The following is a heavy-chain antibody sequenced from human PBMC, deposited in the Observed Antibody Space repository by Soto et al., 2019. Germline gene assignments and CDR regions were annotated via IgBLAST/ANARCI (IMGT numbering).Heavy chain of an antibody. D-gene: IGHD6-19*01. CDR1: GFTFSDYY. CDR2: ISSSGSTM. J-gene: IGHJ4*02. Sequence: SGGSLRLSCAASGFTFSDYYMSWIRQAPGKGLEWVSYISSSGSTMYYADSVKGRFTISRDNAKNSLYLQMNSLRAEDTAVYYCARDPRTSGWSGDFDYWGQGTLVTVSS. V-gene: IGHV3-11*01. CDR3: ARDPRTSGWSGDFDY.